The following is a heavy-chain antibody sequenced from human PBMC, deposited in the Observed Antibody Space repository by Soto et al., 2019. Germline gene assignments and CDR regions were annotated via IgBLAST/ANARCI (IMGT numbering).Heavy chain of an antibody. CDR2: IYYSGST. Sequence: QLQLQESGPGLVKPSETLSLTCSVSGGSISSSSYFWGWTRQPPGKGLEWIGSIYYSGSTYYNPSLKSRVTVSVDTSKNQFSLKLSSVTAADTAVYYCVRQPSDLWFDPWGQGTLVTVSS. V-gene: IGHV4-39*01. CDR1: GGSISSSSYF. D-gene: IGHD2-21*02. J-gene: IGHJ5*02. CDR3: VRQPSDLWFDP.